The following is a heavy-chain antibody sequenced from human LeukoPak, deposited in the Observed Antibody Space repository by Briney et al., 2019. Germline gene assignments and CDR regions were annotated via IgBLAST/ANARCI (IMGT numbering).Heavy chain of an antibody. J-gene: IGHJ4*02. CDR3: AKEKWSPIAAAGPYYFDY. V-gene: IGHV3-30*18. Sequence: GGSLRLSCAASGFTFSSYGMHWVRQAPGKGLEWVAVISYDGSNKYYADSVKGRFTISRDNSKNTLYLQMNSLRAEDTAVYYCAKEKWSPIAAAGPYYFDYWGQGTLVTVSS. CDR1: GFTFSSYG. CDR2: ISYDGSNK. D-gene: IGHD6-13*01.